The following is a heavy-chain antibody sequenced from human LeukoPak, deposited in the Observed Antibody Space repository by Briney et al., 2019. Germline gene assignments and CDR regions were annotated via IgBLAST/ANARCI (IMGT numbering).Heavy chain of an antibody. J-gene: IGHJ5*02. CDR2: IFYTGAT. CDR1: GGSITSGVYY. CDR3: ASSRSAYDFLTGYSSDTNWFDP. D-gene: IGHD3-9*01. V-gene: IGHV4-31*03. Sequence: SETLSLTCTVSGGSITSGVYYWSWIRQYPGKGLEWIGYIFYTGATHYNPSLKSRVFISMDMSKNQFSLKLSSVTAADTAVYYCASSRSAYDFLTGYSSDTNWFDPWGQGTLVTVSS.